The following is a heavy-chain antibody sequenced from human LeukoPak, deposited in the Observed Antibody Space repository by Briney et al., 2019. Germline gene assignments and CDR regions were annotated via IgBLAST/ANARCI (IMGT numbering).Heavy chain of an antibody. Sequence: PGGSLRLSCAASGFTFSSYGMHWVRQAPGKGLEWVAFIRYDGSNKYYADSVKGRFTISRDNSKNTLYLQMNSLRAEDTAVYYCAKDRGYCSSTSCYGAFDIWGQGTMVTVSS. CDR3: AKDRGYCSSTSCYGAFDI. V-gene: IGHV3-30*02. D-gene: IGHD2-2*01. CDR2: IRYDGSNK. J-gene: IGHJ3*02. CDR1: GFTFSSYG.